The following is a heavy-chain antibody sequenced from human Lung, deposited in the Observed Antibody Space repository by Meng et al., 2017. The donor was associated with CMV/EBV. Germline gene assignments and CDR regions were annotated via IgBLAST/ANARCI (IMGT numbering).Heavy chain of an antibody. D-gene: IGHD1-26*01. CDR1: GVSISSNIR. J-gene: IGHJ4*02. Sequence: PRQESDPGLVKPAGTLSLSCGVSGVSISSNIRWTWVRQPPGKGLEWIGDIDDSGSTNYNPSLNSRISISLDKSKNHFSLKVNSVTAADTAVYYCARGKQDAWELLAYWGQGALVTVSS. CDR3: ARGKQDAWELLAY. CDR2: IDDSGST. V-gene: IGHV4-4*02.